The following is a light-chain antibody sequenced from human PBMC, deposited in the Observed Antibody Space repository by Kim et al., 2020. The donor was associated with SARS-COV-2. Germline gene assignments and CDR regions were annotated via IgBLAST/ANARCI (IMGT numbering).Light chain of an antibody. Sequence: SYELTQPPSVSVSPGQTASITCSGDKLGDKYVSWYQQKPGQSPVLVIYQQNRRPSGIPERFSGSISANTATLTISGAQAMDEADYYCQAWDSSTVVFGGGTQLTV. CDR1: KLGDKY. V-gene: IGLV3-1*01. CDR3: QAWDSSTVV. J-gene: IGLJ2*01. CDR2: QQN.